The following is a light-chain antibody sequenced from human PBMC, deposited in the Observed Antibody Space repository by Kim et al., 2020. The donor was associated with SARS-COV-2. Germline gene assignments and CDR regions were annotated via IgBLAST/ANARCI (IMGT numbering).Light chain of an antibody. CDR2: AAS. CDR3: QQSYTTPLT. Sequence: DIQLTQSPSSLSASVGDTVTITCRASQCIYTYLNWYQQKPGKAPKLLISAASTLQSGVPSRFSGSGFGTDFTLTISSLQPEDFATYYCQQSYTTPLTFGGGTKVDIK. V-gene: IGKV1-39*01. CDR1: QCIYTY. J-gene: IGKJ4*01.